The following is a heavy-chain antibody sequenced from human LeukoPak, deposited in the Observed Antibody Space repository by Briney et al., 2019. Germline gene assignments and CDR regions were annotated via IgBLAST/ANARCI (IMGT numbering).Heavy chain of an antibody. CDR2: INAGNGST. CDR3: AGHERDFDY. CDR1: GYTFTNYA. V-gene: IGHV1-3*01. J-gene: IGHJ4*02. D-gene: IGHD1-1*01. Sequence: ASVKVSCKASGYTFTNYAIHWVRQAPGQRLEWMGWINAGNGSTKYSQKFQGRVTISRDTSASTVHMDLSSLRSEDTAVYYCAGHERDFDYWGQGTLVTVSA.